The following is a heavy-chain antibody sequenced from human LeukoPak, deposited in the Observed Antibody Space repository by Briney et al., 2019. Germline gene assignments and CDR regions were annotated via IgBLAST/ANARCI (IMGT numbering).Heavy chain of an antibody. V-gene: IGHV6-1*01. CDR2: IYYTSKLNY. J-gene: IGHJ3*01. CDR1: GDSVSSRNIA. CDR3: ARDKSLAFDF. Sequence: SQTLSLTCAISGDSVSSRNIAWNWIRQSPSRGLEWLGRIYYTSKLNYDYVISMKGRITINPDTSKNQFSLQLNSVTPEDTAIYYCARDKSLAFDFWGQGTVVTVSS. D-gene: IGHD3-16*02.